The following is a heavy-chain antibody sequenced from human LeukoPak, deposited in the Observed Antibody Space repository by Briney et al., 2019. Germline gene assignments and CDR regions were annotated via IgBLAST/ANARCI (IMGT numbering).Heavy chain of an antibody. V-gene: IGHV5-51*01. CDR2: IYPADSDS. D-gene: IGHD4-17*01. Sequence: PGASLKISVKGSGYGSTTYWIGWVRQMPGKRQAWMGIIYPADSDSRYSTSFQGQVTISADKSISTAYLQWSSLKASDTAMYYCPRLRTTVTEPFDYWGQGTLVTVPS. CDR3: PRLRTTVTEPFDY. J-gene: IGHJ4*02. CDR1: GYGSTTYW.